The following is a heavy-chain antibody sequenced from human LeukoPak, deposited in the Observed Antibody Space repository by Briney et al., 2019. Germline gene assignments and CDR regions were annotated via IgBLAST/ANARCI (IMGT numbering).Heavy chain of an antibody. J-gene: IGHJ6*02. CDR3: ARNQITGTTNYYGMDV. V-gene: IGHV3-20*04. D-gene: IGHD1-7*01. Sequence: GGSLRLSCAASGFTFSSYAMSWVRQAPGKGLEWVSGINWNGGSTGYADSVKGRFTISRDNAKNSLYLQMNSLRAEDTAVYYCARNQITGTTNYYGMDVWGQGTTVTVSS. CDR1: GFTFSSYA. CDR2: INWNGGST.